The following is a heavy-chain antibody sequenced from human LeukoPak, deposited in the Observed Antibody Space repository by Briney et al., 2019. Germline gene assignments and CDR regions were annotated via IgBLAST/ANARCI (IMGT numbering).Heavy chain of an antibody. CDR1: GFTFSSYA. CDR3: ARGPSCSSTSCYTTGLFDY. D-gene: IGHD2-2*01. CDR2: ISSSSNSI. V-gene: IGHV3-21*01. Sequence: PGGSLRLSCAASGFTFSSYAMSWVRQAPGKGLEWVSSISSSSNSIYYADSVKGQFTISRDNAKNSLYLQMNSLRAEDTAVYYCARGPSCSSTSCYTTGLFDYWGQGTLVTVSS. J-gene: IGHJ4*02.